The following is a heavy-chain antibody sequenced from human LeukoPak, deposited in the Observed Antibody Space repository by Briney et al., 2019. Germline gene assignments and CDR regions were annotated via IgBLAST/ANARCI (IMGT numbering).Heavy chain of an antibody. J-gene: IGHJ4*02. Sequence: SVKVSCKASGGTFSSYTISWVRQARGQGLEWMGRIIPILGIANYAQKFQGRVTITADKSTSTASMELSSLRSEDTAVYYCARSRDYGDYSFDYWGQGTLVTVSS. D-gene: IGHD4-17*01. V-gene: IGHV1-69*02. CDR3: ARSRDYGDYSFDY. CDR2: IIPILGIA. CDR1: GGTFSSYT.